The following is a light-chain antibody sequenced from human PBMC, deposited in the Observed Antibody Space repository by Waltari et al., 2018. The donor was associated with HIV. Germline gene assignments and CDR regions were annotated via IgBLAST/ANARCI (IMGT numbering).Light chain of an antibody. Sequence: QSVLTQPPSASGTPGQGVTISCVGDSSNIGSNYVYWYQQLPGTAPKVLIYRNNQRPLGVRDRLAGSKSGASASLTISGLRSADEAVYFCATRDGSRKVFGGGTKLTVL. CDR3: ATRDGSRKV. CDR1: SSNIGSNY. V-gene: IGLV1-47*01. CDR2: RNN. J-gene: IGLJ3*02.